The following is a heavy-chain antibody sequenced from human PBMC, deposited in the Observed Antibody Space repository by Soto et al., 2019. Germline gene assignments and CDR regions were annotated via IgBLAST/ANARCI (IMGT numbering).Heavy chain of an antibody. Sequence: EVQLVESGGGLVQPGGSLILSCTASGFPFSAYWMHWVRQAPGKGLVWISRSNSDASSTTYADSVKGRFTISRDNAENTMFLQMNSLRVDDTAVYYCARGYYGSEGTEYFQHWGRGTLVTVSP. V-gene: IGHV3-74*03. D-gene: IGHD3-10*01. CDR1: GFPFSAYW. J-gene: IGHJ1*01. CDR2: SNSDASST. CDR3: ARGYYGSEGTEYFQH.